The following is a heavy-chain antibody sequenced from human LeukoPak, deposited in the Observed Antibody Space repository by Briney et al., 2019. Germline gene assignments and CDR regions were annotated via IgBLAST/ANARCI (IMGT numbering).Heavy chain of an antibody. CDR1: GGSFSGYY. V-gene: IGHV4-34*01. D-gene: IGHD1-14*01. CDR2: INHSGST. J-gene: IGHJ6*03. CDR3: ASHRRALLSYYYYYMDV. Sequence: PSETLSLTCAVYGGSFSGYYWSWIRHPPRKGLERIGEINHSGSTNYNPSLKRRITISVDTAKNQFSLKLSSVTAADTDVYYCASHRRALLSYYYYYMDVWGKGTMVTVSS.